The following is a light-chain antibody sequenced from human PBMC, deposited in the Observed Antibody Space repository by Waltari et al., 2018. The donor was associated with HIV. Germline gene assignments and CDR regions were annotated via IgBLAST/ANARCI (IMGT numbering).Light chain of an antibody. V-gene: IGKV2-30*01. CDR2: KVS. CDR3: MQGSHWPGT. J-gene: IGKJ1*01. CDR1: QSLVYSDGNTY. Sequence: DVVMTQSPLSLPVTLGQPASISCRSNQSLVYSDGNTYLNWFQQRPGQSPRRLLYKVSSRDAGVPDRFTGSGSGTDFTLKISRVEAEDVGFYYCMQGSHWPGTFGQGTKVEIK.